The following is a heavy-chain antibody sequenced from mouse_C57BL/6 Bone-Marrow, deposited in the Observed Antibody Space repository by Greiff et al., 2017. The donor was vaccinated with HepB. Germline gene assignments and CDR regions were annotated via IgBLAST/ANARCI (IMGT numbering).Heavy chain of an antibody. V-gene: IGHV1-64*01. J-gene: IGHJ4*01. CDR1: GYTFTSYW. CDR2: IHPNSGST. Sequence: QVQLQQPGAELVKPGASVKLSCKASGYTFTSYWLHWVKQRPGQGLEWIGMIHPNSGSTNYNEKFKSKATLTVDKSSSTAYMQLSSLTSEDSAVYYCARGDLAFLYAMDYWGQGTSVTVSS. D-gene: IGHD3-3*01. CDR3: ARGDLAFLYAMDY.